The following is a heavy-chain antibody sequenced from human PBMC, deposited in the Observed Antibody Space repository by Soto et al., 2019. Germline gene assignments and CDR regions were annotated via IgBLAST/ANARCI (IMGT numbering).Heavy chain of an antibody. CDR3: ARDLRSIAARLYYYYYGMDV. CDR2: IIPIFGTA. V-gene: IGHV1-69*13. J-gene: IGHJ6*02. Sequence: ASVKVSCKASGGTFSSYVISWVRQAPGQGLEWMGGIIPIFGTANYAQKFQGRVTITADESTSTAYMELSSLRSEDTAVYYCARDLRSIAARLYYYYYGMDVWGQGTTVTVSS. CDR1: GGTFSSYV. D-gene: IGHD6-6*01.